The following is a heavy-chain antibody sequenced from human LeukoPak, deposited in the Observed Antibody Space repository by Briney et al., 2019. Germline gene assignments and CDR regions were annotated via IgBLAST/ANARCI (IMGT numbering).Heavy chain of an antibody. D-gene: IGHD2/OR15-2a*01. CDR2: ISSNGGST. J-gene: IGHJ4*02. Sequence: GGSLRLSCSASGFXFSSYAIHWVRQAPGKGLEYVSAISSNGGSTYYADSVEGRFTISRDNSKNTLYLQMNSLRTEDTAVYYCASGSMFDYWGQGTLVTVSS. CDR1: GFXFSSYA. CDR3: ASGSMFDY. V-gene: IGHV3-64*04.